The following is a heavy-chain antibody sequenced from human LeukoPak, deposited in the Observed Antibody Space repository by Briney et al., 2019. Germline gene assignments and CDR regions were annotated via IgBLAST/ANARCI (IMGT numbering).Heavy chain of an antibody. CDR3: ARDPYYYGRHYGMDV. CDR2: IYTSGST. D-gene: IGHD3-10*01. CDR1: GGSISSYY. Sequence: PSETLSLTCTVSGGSISSYYWSWIRQPAGKGLEWIGRIYTSGSTNYNPSLKSRVTMSVDTSKNQFSLKLSSVTAADTAVYYCARDPYYYGRHYGMDVWGQGTTVTVSS. J-gene: IGHJ6*02. V-gene: IGHV4-4*07.